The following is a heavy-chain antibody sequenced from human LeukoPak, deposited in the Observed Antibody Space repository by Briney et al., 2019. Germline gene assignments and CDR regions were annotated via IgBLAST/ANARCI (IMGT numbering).Heavy chain of an antibody. Sequence: ASVKVSCKASGYTFTAYYMHWVRQAPGQGLEWMEWIDLNSGGTNYAQKFQGRVTMTRDTSISTAYMELSRLKSDDTAVYYCARSPGYCNSASCYGWFDPWGPGTLVTVSS. CDR3: ARSPGYCNSASCYGWFDP. D-gene: IGHD2-2*01. J-gene: IGHJ5*02. V-gene: IGHV1-2*02. CDR1: GYTFTAYY. CDR2: IDLNSGGT.